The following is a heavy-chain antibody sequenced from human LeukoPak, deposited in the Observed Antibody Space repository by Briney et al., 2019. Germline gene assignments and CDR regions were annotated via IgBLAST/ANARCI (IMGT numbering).Heavy chain of an antibody. J-gene: IGHJ4*02. D-gene: IGHD2-15*01. CDR2: INPNSGGT. CDR1: RGTFSSYA. V-gene: IGHV1-2*02. Sequence: GASVKVSCKASRGTFSSYAISWVRQAPGQGLEWMGWINPNSGGTNYAQKFQGRVTMTRDTSISTAYMELSRLRSDDTAVYYCARAGGCCSGGSCYWDYFDYWGQGTLVTVSS. CDR3: ARAGGCCSGGSCYWDYFDY.